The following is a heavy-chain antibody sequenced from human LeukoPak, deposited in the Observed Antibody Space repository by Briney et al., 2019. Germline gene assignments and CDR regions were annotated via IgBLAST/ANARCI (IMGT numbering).Heavy chain of an antibody. Sequence: RGGSLTLSCRASGFTFSSYGMHWVRQAPGQGLEWVAVISYDGSNKYYEDSVKGRFTISRDNSKNTLYLQMNSLRAEDTAVYYCAKGSTEGLDYWGQGTLATVSS. V-gene: IGHV3-30*18. CDR1: GFTFSSYG. J-gene: IGHJ4*02. CDR3: AKGSTEGLDY. CDR2: ISYDGSNK.